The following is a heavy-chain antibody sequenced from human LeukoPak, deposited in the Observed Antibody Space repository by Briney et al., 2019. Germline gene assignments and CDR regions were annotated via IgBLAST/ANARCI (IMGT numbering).Heavy chain of an antibody. J-gene: IGHJ4*02. CDR1: GYTFTSYA. CDR3: ARDYGDTAMVFDY. Sequence: ASVKVSCKASGYTFTSYAMHWVRQAPGQRLEWMGWINAGNGNTKYSQKFQGRVTITRDTSASTAYMELSSLRSEDTAVYYCARDYGDTAMVFDYWGQGTLVTVSS. D-gene: IGHD5-18*01. V-gene: IGHV1-3*01. CDR2: INAGNGNT.